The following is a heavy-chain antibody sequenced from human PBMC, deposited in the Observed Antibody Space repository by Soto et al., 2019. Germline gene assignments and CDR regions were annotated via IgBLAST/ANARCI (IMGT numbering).Heavy chain of an antibody. V-gene: IGHV3-15*07. CDR2: IKRKADGETT. J-gene: IGHJ4*02. CDR3: TTGVAGYNPFDY. Sequence: EEQMVESGGGLVQPGESLRLSCAASGFSFSNAWMIWVRQAPGKGLEWVGLIKRKADGETTDYATPVKGRFTISRDDSKNTVYLQMNSLKTEDTAVYYCTTGVAGYNPFDYWGQGTLVTVSS. D-gene: IGHD5-12*01. CDR1: GFSFSNAW.